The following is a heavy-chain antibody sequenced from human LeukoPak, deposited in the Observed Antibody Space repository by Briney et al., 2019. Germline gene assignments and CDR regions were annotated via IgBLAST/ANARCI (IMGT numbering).Heavy chain of an antibody. CDR3: ARGGGYSYGPVVFNY. CDR2: IYYSGST. D-gene: IGHD5-18*01. V-gene: IGHV4-31*03. Sequence: SETLSLTCTVSGGSISSGGYYWSWIRQHPGKGLAWIGYIYYSGSTYYNPSLKSRVTISIDTSKNQFSLKLSSVTAADTAVYSCARGGGYSYGPVVFNYWGQGTLVTVSS. J-gene: IGHJ4*02. CDR1: GGSISSGGYY.